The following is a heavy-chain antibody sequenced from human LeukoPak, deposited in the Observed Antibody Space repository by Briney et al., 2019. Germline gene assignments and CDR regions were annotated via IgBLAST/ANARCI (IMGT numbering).Heavy chain of an antibody. V-gene: IGHV4-39*07. CDR2: IYYSGNT. J-gene: IGHJ4*02. CDR3: ASSNVHARDGSGSYHDY. CDR1: GGSISSSNYY. D-gene: IGHD3-10*01. Sequence: SETLSLTCTVSGGSISSSNYYWGWIRQPPGKGLEWIGSIYYSGNTYYNPSLKSRLTISVDTSKNQFSLKLSSVTAADTAVYYCASSNVHARDGSGSYHDYWGQGTLVTVSS.